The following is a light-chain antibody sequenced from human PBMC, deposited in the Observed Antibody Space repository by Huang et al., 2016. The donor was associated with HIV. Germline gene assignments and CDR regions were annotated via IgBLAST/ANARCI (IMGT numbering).Light chain of an antibody. V-gene: IGKV1-33*01. CDR3: QQYDNLPFT. Sequence: DIQMTQSPSSLSASVGDRVTITCQARQDISNHLNWYQQKPGKAPKLLTYDASNLETWVPSSFSGSGSGTDFTFTISSLQPEYIATYYCQQYDNLPFTFGPGTKVDIK. CDR2: DAS. J-gene: IGKJ3*01. CDR1: QDISNH.